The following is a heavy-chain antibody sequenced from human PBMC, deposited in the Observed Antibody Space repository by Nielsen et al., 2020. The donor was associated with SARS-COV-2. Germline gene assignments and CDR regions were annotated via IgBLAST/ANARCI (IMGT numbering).Heavy chain of an antibody. D-gene: IGHD2-2*01. Sequence: ASVKVSCKASGYTFTGYYMHWVRQAPGQGLEWMGRINPNSGGTNYAQKFQGRVTMTRDTSISTAYMELSRLRSDDTAVYYCAKRSPMGGIVVGDAFDIWAKGQWSPSPQ. V-gene: IGHV1-2*06. J-gene: IGHJ3*02. CDR1: GYTFTGYY. CDR2: INPNSGGT. CDR3: AKRSPMGGIVVGDAFDI.